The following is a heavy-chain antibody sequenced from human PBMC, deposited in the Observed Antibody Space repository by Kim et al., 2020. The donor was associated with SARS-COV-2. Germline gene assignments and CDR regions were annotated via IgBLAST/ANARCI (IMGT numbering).Heavy chain of an antibody. CDR2: INPNSGGT. CDR1: GYTFTGYY. Sequence: ASVKVSCKASGYTFTGYYMHWVRQAPGQGLEGMGWINPNSGGTNYAQKFQGRVTMTRDTSISTAYMELSRLRSDDTAVYYCASQLRITMIVVVHYAFDIWGQGTMVTVSS. D-gene: IGHD3-22*01. CDR3: ASQLRITMIVVVHYAFDI. V-gene: IGHV1-2*02. J-gene: IGHJ3*02.